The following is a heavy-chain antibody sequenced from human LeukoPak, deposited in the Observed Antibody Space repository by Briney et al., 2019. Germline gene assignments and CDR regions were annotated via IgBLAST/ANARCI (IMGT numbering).Heavy chain of an antibody. CDR2: IYYSGST. CDR3: AREEQDIVASPPQLTPGY. D-gene: IGHD5-12*01. V-gene: IGHV4-59*01. CDR1: GGSISSYY. J-gene: IGHJ4*02. Sequence: SETLSLTCTVSGGSISSYYWSWIRQPPGKGLEWIGYIYYSGSTNYNPSLKSRVTISVDTSKNQFSLKLSSVTAADTAVYYCAREEQDIVASPPQLTPGYWGQGTLVTVSS.